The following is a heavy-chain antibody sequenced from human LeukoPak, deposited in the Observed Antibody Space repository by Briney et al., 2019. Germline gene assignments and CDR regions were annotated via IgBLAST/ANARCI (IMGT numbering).Heavy chain of an antibody. V-gene: IGHV3-48*01. CDR3: ARNFYCGGDCTISYFDY. D-gene: IGHD2-21*02. CDR1: GFAISDYS. Sequence: GGSLRLSCAASGFAISDYSMNWVRQVPGKGLEWVSYISSSSNKVYYADSVKGRFTISRDNAKNSLFLQMNSLRADDTAVYYCARNFYCGGDCTISYFDYWGQGTLVTVSS. J-gene: IGHJ4*02. CDR2: ISSSSNKV.